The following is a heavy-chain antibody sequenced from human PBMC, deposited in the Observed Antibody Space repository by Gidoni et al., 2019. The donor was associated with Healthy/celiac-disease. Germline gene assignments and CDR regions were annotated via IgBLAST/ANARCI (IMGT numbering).Heavy chain of an antibody. V-gene: IGHV4-39*01. CDR3: ASVSGYIPYYYGMDV. D-gene: IGHD3-3*01. J-gene: IGHJ6*02. Sequence: QLQLQESGPGLVKPSETLSLTCTVSGGSISSSSYYWGWIRQPPGKGLAWIGSIYYSGSTYYNPSLKSRVTISVDTSKNQFSLKLSSVTAADTAVYYCASVSGYIPYYYGMDVWGQGTTVTVSS. CDR2: IYYSGST. CDR1: GGSISSSSYY.